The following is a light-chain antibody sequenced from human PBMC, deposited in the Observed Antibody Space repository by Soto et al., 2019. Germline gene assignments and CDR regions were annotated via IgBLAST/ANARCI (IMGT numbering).Light chain of an antibody. CDR1: QVISSW. CDR2: AAS. CDR3: QQYESYSPLT. Sequence: DIQMSQAPSFVSAFVGDRVTITCRASQVISSWLAWYQQKPGKAPKLLIYAASSLQSGVPSRFSGRRSGTEFTLTIAGLQPEDFATYYCQQYESYSPLTFGGGTNVDI. J-gene: IGKJ4*01. V-gene: IGKV1D-16*01.